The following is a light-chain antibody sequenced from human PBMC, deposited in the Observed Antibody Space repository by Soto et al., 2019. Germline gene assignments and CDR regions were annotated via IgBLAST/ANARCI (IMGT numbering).Light chain of an antibody. V-gene: IGKV3-11*01. CDR3: QVRDVWPS. CDR1: QSVSTS. Sequence: IVLTQSPATLSLSPGERAALSCRASQSVSTSLAWYQHKPGQAPRLFIYDASKRAPGIPARFSGSGSGTYFTLTISSLEPEDFAFYYCQVRDVWPSFGQGTKVEIK. J-gene: IGKJ1*01. CDR2: DAS.